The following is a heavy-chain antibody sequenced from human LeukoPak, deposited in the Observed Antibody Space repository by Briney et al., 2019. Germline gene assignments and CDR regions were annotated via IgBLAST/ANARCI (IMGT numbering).Heavy chain of an antibody. CDR1: GGSVSHSNW. CDR2: VHPSEGT. CDR3: ARGSLLWFGELSRGMDV. V-gene: IGHV4-4*02. D-gene: IGHD3-10*01. J-gene: IGHJ6*02. Sequence: SETLSLTCAVSGGSVSHSNWWTWVRQSPGKGLEWIGEVHPSEGTYYNPSLKSRVTISVDTSKNQFSLKLSSVTAADTAVYYCARGSLLWFGELSRGMDVWGQGTTVTVSS.